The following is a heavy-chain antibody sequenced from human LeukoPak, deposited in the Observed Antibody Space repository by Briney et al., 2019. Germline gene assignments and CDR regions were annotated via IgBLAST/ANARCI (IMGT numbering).Heavy chain of an antibody. J-gene: IGHJ4*02. Sequence: GGSLRLSCIASGFTFTNYWMSWVRQAPEKGLEWVASIKEDGSDKRYVDAVEGRFTISRDNTKNSLYVQMSSLRAEDTAMYYCARLKDAVTIFACWGQGILVTVSS. V-gene: IGHV3-7*01. CDR2: IKEDGSDK. D-gene: IGHD4-17*01. CDR1: GFTFTNYW. CDR3: ARLKDAVTIFAC.